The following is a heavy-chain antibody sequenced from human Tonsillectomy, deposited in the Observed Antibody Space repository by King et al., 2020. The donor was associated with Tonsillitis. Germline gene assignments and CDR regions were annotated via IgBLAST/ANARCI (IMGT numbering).Heavy chain of an antibody. CDR1: GFNFNDYG. J-gene: IGHJ3*02. Sequence: VQLVESGGGVVQPGRSLRLSCAASGFNFNDYGFHWVRQVPGKGPEWVAVIWYDGTQKYYAESGKGRFTISRDNSQNTVYLEMNGLRDEDTAVYYCTRRGYSSSWLDIWGQGTLVTVSS. D-gene: IGHD6-13*01. CDR3: TRRGYSSSWLDI. V-gene: IGHV3-33*01. CDR2: IWYDGTQK.